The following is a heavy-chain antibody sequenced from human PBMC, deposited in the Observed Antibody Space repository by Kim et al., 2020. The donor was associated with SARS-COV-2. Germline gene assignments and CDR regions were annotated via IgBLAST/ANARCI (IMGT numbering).Heavy chain of an antibody. V-gene: IGHV4-39*07. Sequence: SETLSLTCTVSGGSISSSSYYWGWIRQPPGKGLEWIGSIYYSGSTYYNPSLKSRVTISVDTSKNQFSLKLSSVTAADTAVYYCARVLWFGELPQFDYWGQGTLVTASS. CDR2: IYYSGST. D-gene: IGHD3-10*01. CDR3: ARVLWFGELPQFDY. CDR1: GGSISSSSYY. J-gene: IGHJ4*02.